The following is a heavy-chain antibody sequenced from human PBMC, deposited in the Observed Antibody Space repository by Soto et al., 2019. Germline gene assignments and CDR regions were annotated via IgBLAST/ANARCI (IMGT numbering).Heavy chain of an antibody. D-gene: IGHD1-1*01. V-gene: IGHV4-34*01. CDR3: ARVERGTATTVVDAFDI. CDR1: GGFVSSGSYY. CDR2: MSHSGVT. Sequence: QVQLQQWGAGLLKPSETLSLTCAVYGGFVSSGSYYWSWIRQPPGKGLEWIGEMSHSGVTHFNPSLKSRVPILVDTSKNPCSLKMISVTAADTALYYCARVERGTATTVVDAFDIWGPGTMVTVSS. J-gene: IGHJ3*02.